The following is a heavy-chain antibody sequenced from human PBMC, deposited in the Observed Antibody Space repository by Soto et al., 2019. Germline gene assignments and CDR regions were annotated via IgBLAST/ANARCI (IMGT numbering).Heavy chain of an antibody. V-gene: IGHV1-2*02. D-gene: IGHD2-2*01. Sequence: ASVKVSCKASGYTFTGYYMHWVRQAPGQGLEWMGWINPNSGGTNYAQKFQGRVTMTRDTSISTAYMELSRLRSDDTAVYYCAREVYIVVVPAATPIYNWGQGTLVTVSS. CDR2: INPNSGGT. CDR1: GYTFTGYY. CDR3: AREVYIVVVPAATPIYN. J-gene: IGHJ4*02.